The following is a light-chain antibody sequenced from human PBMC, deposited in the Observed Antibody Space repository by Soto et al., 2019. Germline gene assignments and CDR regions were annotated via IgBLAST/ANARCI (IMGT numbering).Light chain of an antibody. Sequence: DIVRTQSPATLSVSPRVRATLSCSSSQSVSSNLAWYQQKPGQSPRLLIYGASIRATGIPARFSGSGSWTEFTLTISSLQSEDFAVYYCQQYNTWPPIPFGQVRRLEI. J-gene: IGKJ5*01. CDR2: GAS. CDR3: QQYNTWPPIP. CDR1: QSVSSN. V-gene: IGKV3-15*01.